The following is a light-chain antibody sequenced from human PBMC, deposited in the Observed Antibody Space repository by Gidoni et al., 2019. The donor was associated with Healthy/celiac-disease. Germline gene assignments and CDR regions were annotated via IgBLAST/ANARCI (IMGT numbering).Light chain of an antibody. CDR1: QSVSSY. CDR3: QQRSNWPQFT. V-gene: IGKV3-11*01. Sequence: EIVLTQYPATLSLSPVERATLSCRASQSVSSYLSWYQQKPGQAPRLLIYDSANRATGIPARFSGSVSGTDLTLTISSLEPEDFAVYYCQQRSNWPQFTFGPXTKVDIK. J-gene: IGKJ3*01. CDR2: DSA.